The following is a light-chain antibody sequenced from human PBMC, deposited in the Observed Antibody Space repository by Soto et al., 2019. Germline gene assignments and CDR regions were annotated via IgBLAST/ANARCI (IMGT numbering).Light chain of an antibody. CDR3: QSYDTSLSAVV. CDR1: SSNIGAGSD. J-gene: IGLJ2*01. Sequence: QSVLTQPPSVSGAPGQGVTISCTGSSSNIGAGSDVHWYQQLPGTAPKLLIYGNDNRPSGVPDRFSGSTSGTSASLAITGLQAGDAADYYCQSYDTSLSAVVFGGGTKVTVL. CDR2: GND. V-gene: IGLV1-40*01.